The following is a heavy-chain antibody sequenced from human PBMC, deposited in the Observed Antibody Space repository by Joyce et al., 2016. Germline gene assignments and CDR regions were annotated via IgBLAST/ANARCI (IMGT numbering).Heavy chain of an antibody. CDR3: ARDRFYAFDY. CDR1: GFTFSTYS. D-gene: IGHD2/OR15-2a*01. J-gene: IGHJ4*02. Sequence: EVQLVESGGGLEQPGGSLRLSCAASGFTFSTYSMNWVRQAPGKGLEWVSYIRSTSSIINYADSVKGRFTISRDNAKNSLYLQMNSLRDEDTAVYYCARDRFYAFDYWGQGTLVTVSS. CDR2: IRSTSSII. V-gene: IGHV3-48*02.